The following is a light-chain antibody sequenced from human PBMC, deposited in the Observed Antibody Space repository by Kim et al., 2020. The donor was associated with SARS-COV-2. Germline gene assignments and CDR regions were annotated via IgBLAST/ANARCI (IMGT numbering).Light chain of an antibody. V-gene: IGLV3-1*01. CDR3: QAWDPNTCV. CDR1: KLGDKH. Sequence: SYELTQPPSVSVSPGQTVNIACSGDKLGDKHVSWYQQKAGQSPLLVLYQDNKRPSGIPERFSGSNSGNAATLTITGTQTMDEADYYCQAWDPNTCVFGTG. J-gene: IGLJ1*01. CDR2: QDN.